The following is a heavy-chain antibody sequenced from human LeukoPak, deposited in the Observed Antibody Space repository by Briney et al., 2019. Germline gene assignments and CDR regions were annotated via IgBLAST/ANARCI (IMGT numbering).Heavy chain of an antibody. CDR3: ARSAVRGVIMSYYMDV. CDR2: IYHSGST. D-gene: IGHD3-10*01. J-gene: IGHJ6*03. V-gene: IGHV4-4*02. CDR1: GGSISSSNW. Sequence: SGTLSLTCAVSGGSISSSNWWSWVRQPPGQGLEWIGEIYHSGSTNYNPSLKSRVTISVDKSKNQFSLKLSSVTAADTAVYYCARSAVRGVIMSYYMDVWGKGTTVTISS.